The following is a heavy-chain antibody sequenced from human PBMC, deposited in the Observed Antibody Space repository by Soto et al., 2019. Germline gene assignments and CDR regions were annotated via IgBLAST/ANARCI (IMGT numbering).Heavy chain of an antibody. J-gene: IGHJ4*02. D-gene: IGHD3-9*01. Sequence: LRLSCAASGLTFSGSAVAWVRQAPGKGLEWVSAISGSGSSTYYADSVKGRFTISRDNSKNTLYLQMNSLRAEDTAVYYCAKTESFNGYYNAFDCWGQGTRVTVSS. CDR2: ISGSGSST. CDR1: GLTFSGSA. V-gene: IGHV3-23*01. CDR3: AKTESFNGYYNAFDC.